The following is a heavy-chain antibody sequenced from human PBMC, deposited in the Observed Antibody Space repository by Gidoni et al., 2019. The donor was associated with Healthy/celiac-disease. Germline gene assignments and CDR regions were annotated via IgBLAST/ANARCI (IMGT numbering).Heavy chain of an antibody. Sequence: QVQLVQSGAEVKKPGASVTVSCKASGYTFTSYDINWVRQDTGQGLEWMGWMNPNRGNTGYAQKFQGGITMTRKPSKSTAYMELSSLRSEEPAVYYCGGAPFGAGFLGWLRPHTSWFDPWGQGTLVTVSS. CDR1: GYTFTSYD. J-gene: IGHJ5*02. D-gene: IGHD3-3*01. CDR3: GGAPFGAGFLGWLRPHTSWFDP. V-gene: IGHV1-8*01. CDR2: MNPNRGNT.